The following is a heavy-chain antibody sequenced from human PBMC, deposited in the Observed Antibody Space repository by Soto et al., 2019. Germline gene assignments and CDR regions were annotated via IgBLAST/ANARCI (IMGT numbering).Heavy chain of an antibody. J-gene: IGHJ6*02. CDR2: IYYSGST. CDR3: ARRLYYYISCYEGRGMEH. CDR1: GGSISSSSYY. Sequence: SETLSLTCTVSGGSISSSSYYWGWIRQPPGKGLEWIGSIYYSGSTYYNPSLKSRVTISVDSSKNPFSLKLSSVTAADTAMYYCARRLYYYISCYEGRGMEHWGQGTTATDPS. V-gene: IGHV4-39*01. D-gene: IGHD3-22*01.